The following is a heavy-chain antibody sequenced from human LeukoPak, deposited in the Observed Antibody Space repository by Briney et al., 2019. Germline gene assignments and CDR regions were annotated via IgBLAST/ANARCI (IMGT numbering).Heavy chain of an antibody. CDR1: GFTFSTYC. J-gene: IGHJ4*02. CDR3: VRDFRSADY. CDR2: ICPNGTVT. V-gene: IGHV3-74*01. Sequence: GGSLRLSCAASGFTFSTYCMHWVRQAPGKGPMWVSRICPNGTVTNYADSVKARFIISRDNARNTVYLQMNSLRVEDTAVYYCVRDFRSADYWGQGALVTVSS.